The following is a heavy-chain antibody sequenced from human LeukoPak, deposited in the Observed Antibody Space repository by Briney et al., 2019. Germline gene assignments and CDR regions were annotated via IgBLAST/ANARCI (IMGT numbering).Heavy chain of an antibody. J-gene: IGHJ5*02. CDR3: ARDNPEYYYGSGRAARNWFDP. CDR1: GGSISSSNYY. CDR2: IYYTGNT. V-gene: IGHV4-39*07. Sequence: SETLSLTCTVSGGSISSSNYYWGWIRLPPGKGLEWIGSIYYTGNTYYNPSLKSRVTISVDTSKNQFSLKLSSVTAADTAVYYCARDNPEYYYGSGRAARNWFDPWGQGTLVTVSS. D-gene: IGHD3-10*01.